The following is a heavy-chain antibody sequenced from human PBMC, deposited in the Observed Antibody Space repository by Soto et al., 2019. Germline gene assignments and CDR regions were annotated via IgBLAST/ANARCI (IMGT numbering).Heavy chain of an antibody. CDR1: GFTVSSNY. CDR2: IYSGGST. J-gene: IGHJ3*02. Sequence: EVQLVESGGGLVQPGGSLRLSCAASGFTVSSNYMSWVRQAPGKGLEWVSVIYSGGSTYYADSVKGRFTISRDNSKNTLSLQMNSLRAEDTAVYYCARALLPHDAFDIWGQGTMVTVSS. CDR3: ARALLPHDAFDI. V-gene: IGHV3-66*01.